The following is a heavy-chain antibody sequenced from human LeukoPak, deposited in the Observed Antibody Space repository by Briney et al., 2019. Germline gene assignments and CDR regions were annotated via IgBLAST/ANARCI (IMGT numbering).Heavy chain of an antibody. V-gene: IGHV3-48*03. Sequence: GGSLRLSCAASGFTFSSYEMNWVRQAPGKGLEWVSYISSSGSTIYYADSVKGRFTISRDNSKNTLYLQMNSLRAEDTAVYYCAKRFTAARNPMSYFDYWGQGTLVTVSS. J-gene: IGHJ4*02. D-gene: IGHD6-6*01. CDR3: AKRFTAARNPMSYFDY. CDR1: GFTFSSYE. CDR2: ISSSGSTI.